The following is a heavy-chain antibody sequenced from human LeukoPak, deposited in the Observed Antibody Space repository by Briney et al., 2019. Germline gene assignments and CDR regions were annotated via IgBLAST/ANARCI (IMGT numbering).Heavy chain of an antibody. J-gene: IGHJ4*02. D-gene: IGHD6-19*01. CDR3: ARDSNGPAF. V-gene: IGHV3-53*01. CDR1: GSTVSNSY. Sequence: PGGSLRLSCVASGSTVSNSYMSWVRQAPGKGLEWVSVIYSDGGTFYSDSVKGRFTISRDYSKSTLYLQMNSLRADDTAVYYCARDSNGPAFWGQGTLVTVSS. CDR2: IYSDGGT.